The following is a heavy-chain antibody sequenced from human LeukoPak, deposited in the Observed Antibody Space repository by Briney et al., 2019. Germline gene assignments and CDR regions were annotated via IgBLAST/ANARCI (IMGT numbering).Heavy chain of an antibody. Sequence: ASVKVSCKASGYTFTSYAMHWVRQAPGQRLEWMGWINAGNGNTKYSQKFQGRVTITRDTSASTAYMELSSLRSEDTAVYYCARSRAIGSGWPGNYWGREPWSPSPQ. CDR2: INAGNGNT. CDR1: GYTFTSYA. CDR3: ARSRAIGSGWPGNY. V-gene: IGHV1-3*01. J-gene: IGHJ4*02. D-gene: IGHD6-19*01.